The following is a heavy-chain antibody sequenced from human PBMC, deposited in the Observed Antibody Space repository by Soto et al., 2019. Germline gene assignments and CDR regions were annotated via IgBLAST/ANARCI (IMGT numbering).Heavy chain of an antibody. CDR1: GGSISSGGYY. D-gene: IGHD3-10*01. Sequence: PSETLSLTCTVSGGSISSGGYYWSWIRQHPGKGLEWIGYIYYSGSTYYNPSLKSRVTISVDTSKNQFSLKLSSVTAADTAVYYCARDPGRVPARGHYYYYYGMDVWGQGTTVTVSS. CDR2: IYYSGST. J-gene: IGHJ6*02. CDR3: ARDPGRVPARGHYYYYYGMDV. V-gene: IGHV4-31*03.